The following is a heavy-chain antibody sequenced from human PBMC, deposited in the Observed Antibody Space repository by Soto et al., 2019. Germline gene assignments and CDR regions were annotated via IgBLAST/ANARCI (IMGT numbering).Heavy chain of an antibody. J-gene: IGHJ4*02. D-gene: IGHD1-26*01. CDR2: ISAYNGNT. CDR3: ARDRARYTIAY. CDR1: GYTFTSYG. V-gene: IGHV1-18*01. Sequence: QVQLVQSGAEVKKPGASVKVSCKASGYTFTSYGISWVRQAPGQGLEWMGWISAYNGNTNKAQKLQGRVTMTTDTSTGTEYKELRSLRSDDSAVYYCARDRARYTIAYSGQGTLVTVSS.